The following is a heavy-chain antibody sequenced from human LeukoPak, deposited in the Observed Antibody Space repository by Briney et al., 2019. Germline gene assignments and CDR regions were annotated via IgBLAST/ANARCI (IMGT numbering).Heavy chain of an antibody. V-gene: IGHV5-51*01. J-gene: IGHJ4*02. CDR2: LYPGDSDA. D-gene: IGHD2-15*01. CDR3: ARVFGGGAFIYFDY. CDR1: GYNFATYW. Sequence: GGSLKISCKGSGYNFATYWIGWVRQMPGKCLEWMGMLYPGDSDAKYSPSFQGQVTISVDKSMSTAYLQWNSLKASDTAMYYCARVFGGGAFIYFDYWGQGTLVTVSS.